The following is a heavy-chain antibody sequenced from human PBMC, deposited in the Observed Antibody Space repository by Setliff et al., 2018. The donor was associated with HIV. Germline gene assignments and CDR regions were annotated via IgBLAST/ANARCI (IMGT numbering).Heavy chain of an antibody. J-gene: IGHJ4*02. CDR2: IYHSGTT. Sequence: SETLSLTCAVSGYSISSGYYWGWIRQPPGKGLEWVGSIYHSGTTYYNPSLKSRVTISVDTSKNQFSLKLSSVTAADTAVHYCARDYYYDSSGYRYFDYWGQGTLVTVSS. CDR3: ARDYYYDSSGYRYFDY. D-gene: IGHD3-22*01. V-gene: IGHV4-38-2*02. CDR1: GYSISSGYY.